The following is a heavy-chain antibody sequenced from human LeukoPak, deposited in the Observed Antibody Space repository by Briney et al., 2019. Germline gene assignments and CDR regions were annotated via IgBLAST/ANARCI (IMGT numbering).Heavy chain of an antibody. D-gene: IGHD1-26*01. Sequence: SETLSLTCTVSGGSISSSGYYWACIRQPPGKGLECIGSTYYGENTYYNPSLKSRLTISVATSKNQFSLKLRSVTAADTAVYYCARVGVGATRAGFDYWGQGTLVTVSS. CDR3: ARVGVGATRAGFDY. J-gene: IGHJ4*02. CDR1: GGSISSSGYY. CDR2: TYYGENT. V-gene: IGHV4-39*07.